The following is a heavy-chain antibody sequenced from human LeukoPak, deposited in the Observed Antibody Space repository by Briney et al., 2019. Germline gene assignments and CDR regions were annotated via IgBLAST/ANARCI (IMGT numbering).Heavy chain of an antibody. CDR3: ARDHGRGYSYQEPNYFDY. J-gene: IGHJ4*02. V-gene: IGHV3-48*03. CDR2: ISSSGSTI. D-gene: IGHD5-18*01. CDR1: GFTFSSYE. Sequence: GGSLRLSXAASGFTFSSYEMNWVRQAPGKGLEWVSYISSSGSTIYYADSVKGRFTISRDNAKNSLYLQMNSLRAEDTAVYYCARDHGRGYSYQEPNYFDYWGQGTLVTVSS.